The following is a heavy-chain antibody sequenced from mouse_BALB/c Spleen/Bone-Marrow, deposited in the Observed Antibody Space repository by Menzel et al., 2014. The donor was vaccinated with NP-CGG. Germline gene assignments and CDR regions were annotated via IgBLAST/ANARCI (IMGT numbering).Heavy chain of an antibody. V-gene: IGHV4-1*02. CDR2: INPDSSTI. D-gene: IGHD1-1*01. CDR3: ARLNYYGNLFV. CDR1: GFDFSRYW. Sequence: EVQLQQSGGGLVQPGGSLKLSCAAPGFDFSRYWMSWVRQAPGKGLEWIGEINPDSSTINYTPSLKDKFIISRDNAKNTLYLQMSKVISEDTALYYCARLNYYGNLFVWGAGTTVTVSS. J-gene: IGHJ1*01.